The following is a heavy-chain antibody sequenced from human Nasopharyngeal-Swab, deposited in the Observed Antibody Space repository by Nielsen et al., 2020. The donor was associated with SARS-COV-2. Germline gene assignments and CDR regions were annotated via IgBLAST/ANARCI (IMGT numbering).Heavy chain of an antibody. CDR3: ARGEVYYYDSSGCLNYFDY. CDR2: ISYDGSNK. D-gene: IGHD3-22*01. Sequence: VRQAPGKGLEWVAVISYDGSNKYYADSVKGRFTISRDNSKNTLYLQMNSLRAEDTAVYYCARGEVYYYDSSGCLNYFDYWGQGTLVTVSS. V-gene: IGHV3-30-3*01. J-gene: IGHJ4*02.